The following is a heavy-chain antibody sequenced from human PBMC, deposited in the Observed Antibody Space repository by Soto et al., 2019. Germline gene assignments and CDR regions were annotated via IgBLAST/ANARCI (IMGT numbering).Heavy chain of an antibody. CDR1: GGTFSSYT. CDR2: IIPILGIA. D-gene: IGHD2-15*01. CDR3: ARGGNGYCSGGSCYSQVGYYYMDV. Sequence: SVKVSCKASGGTFSSYTISWVRQAPGQGLEWMGRIIPILGIANYAQKFQGRVTITADKSTSTAYMELSSLRSEDTAVYYCARGGNGYCSGGSCYSQVGYYYMDVWGKGTTVTVSS. V-gene: IGHV1-69*02. J-gene: IGHJ6*03.